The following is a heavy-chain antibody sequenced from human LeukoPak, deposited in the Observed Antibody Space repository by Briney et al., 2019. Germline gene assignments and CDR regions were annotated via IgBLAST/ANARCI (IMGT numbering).Heavy chain of an antibody. D-gene: IGHD2/OR15-2a*01. J-gene: IGHJ3*02. CDR3: ARDPMACNFRAFDS. CDR2: IYSRGST. V-gene: IGHV4-4*07. CDR1: GGSISSYY. Sequence: SEALSLTCTVSGGSISSYYWSWIRQPAGKGLEWIGRIYSRGSTNYNPSLQSRVTMSVDTSKNQISLKLNSVTAADTAVYYCARDPMACNFRAFDSWGQGTMVTVSS.